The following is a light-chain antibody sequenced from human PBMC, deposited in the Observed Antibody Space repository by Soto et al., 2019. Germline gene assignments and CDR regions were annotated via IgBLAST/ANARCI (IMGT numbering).Light chain of an antibody. Sequence: DIVMTQSPLSLPVTPGEPASISCRSSQSLVNSYGYNYLDWYLQKPGQSPHLLIYLGSNRAPGVPDRFSGSGSGTEFTLTISSLQPDDFATYYCQQYNNYYITFGQGTRLEI. CDR2: LGS. V-gene: IGKV2-28*01. J-gene: IGKJ5*01. CDR1: QSLVNSYGYNY. CDR3: QQYNNYYIT.